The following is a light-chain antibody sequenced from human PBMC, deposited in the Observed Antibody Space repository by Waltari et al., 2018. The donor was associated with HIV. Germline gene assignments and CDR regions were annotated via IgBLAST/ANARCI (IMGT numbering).Light chain of an antibody. V-gene: IGLV3-21*04. CDR3: QVWDSSNEHVV. Sequence: SYVLTQPPSVSVAPGAAATISCGAWNIGGKSVHWYKQQPGQAPVLVTRYNSDRPSGITDRISGSNSGHPATLTITSVEAGDEATYYCQVWDSSNEHVVFGGGTELTVL. CDR1: NIGGKS. CDR2: YNS. J-gene: IGLJ3*02.